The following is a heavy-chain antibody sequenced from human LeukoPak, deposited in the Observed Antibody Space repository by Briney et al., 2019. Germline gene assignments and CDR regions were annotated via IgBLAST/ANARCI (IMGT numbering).Heavy chain of an antibody. V-gene: IGHV4-59*12. Sequence: NPSETLSLTCTVSGGSISSYYWSWIRQPPGKGLEWIGYIYYSGSTNYNPSLKSRVTISVDTSKNQFSLKLSSVTAADTAVYYCARGRSLSIVVVPAAIDYRGQGTLVTVSS. CDR2: IYYSGST. D-gene: IGHD2-2*01. CDR3: ARGRSLSIVVVPAAIDY. J-gene: IGHJ4*02. CDR1: GGSISSYY.